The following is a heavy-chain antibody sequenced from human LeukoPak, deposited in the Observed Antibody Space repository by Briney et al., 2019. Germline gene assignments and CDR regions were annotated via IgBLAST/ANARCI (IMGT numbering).Heavy chain of an antibody. D-gene: IGHD5-12*01. V-gene: IGHV3-23*01. CDR1: GFTFRSYA. CDR2: ITVSGGTT. Sequence: GGSPRLSCAASGFTFRSYAMSWVRQAPGKGLDWVPTITVSGGTTYYADSADSVKGRLTISRDNSKNTLYLQMNNLTAEDTAVYYCAKLRGYTAYDSDYFDYWGQGTLVTVSS. J-gene: IGHJ4*02. CDR3: AKLRGYTAYDSDYFDY.